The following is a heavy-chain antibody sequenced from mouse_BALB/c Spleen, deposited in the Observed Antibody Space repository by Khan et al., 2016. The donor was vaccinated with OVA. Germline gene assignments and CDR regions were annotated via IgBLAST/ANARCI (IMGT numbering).Heavy chain of an antibody. CDR1: GYTFTNYG. D-gene: IGHD2-4*01. CDR2: INTYTGEP. V-gene: IGHV9-1*02. Sequence: LVESGPELKKPGETVKISCKASGYTFTNYGMNWVKQAPGKGLKWMGWINTYTGEPTYADDFKGRFAFSLETSASTAYLQINNLKNEDMATYFCAREDLSYEYDGVYYAMDYWGQGTSGTVSS. J-gene: IGHJ4*01. CDR3: AREDLSYEYDGVYYAMDY.